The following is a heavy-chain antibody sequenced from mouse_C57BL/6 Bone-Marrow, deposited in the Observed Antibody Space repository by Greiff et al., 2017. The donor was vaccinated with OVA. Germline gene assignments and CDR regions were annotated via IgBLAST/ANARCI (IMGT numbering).Heavy chain of an antibody. D-gene: IGHD2-3*01. CDR3: ARARDVYYFAWFAY. CDR1: GYTFTSYW. Sequence: QVQLQQPGAELVRPGSSVKLSCKASGYTFTSYWMHWVKQRPIQGLEWIGNIDPSDSDTHYNQKFKDKATMTVDKSSSTAYMQLSSLTSKDSAVYYCARARDVYYFAWFAYWGQGTLVTVSA. J-gene: IGHJ3*01. CDR2: IDPSDSDT. V-gene: IGHV1-52*01.